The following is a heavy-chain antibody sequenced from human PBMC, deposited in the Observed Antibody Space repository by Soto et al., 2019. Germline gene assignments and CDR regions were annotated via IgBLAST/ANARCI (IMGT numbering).Heavy chain of an antibody. CDR1: GGTFSSYT. D-gene: IGHD3-3*01. Sequence: SVKVSCKASGGTFSSYTISWVRQAPGQGLEWMGRIIPILGIANYAQKFQGRVTITADKSTSTAYMELSSLRSEDTAVYYCARAPPPIFGVVDYFDYWGQGTLVTVSP. CDR3: ARAPPPIFGVVDYFDY. CDR2: IIPILGIA. J-gene: IGHJ4*02. V-gene: IGHV1-69*02.